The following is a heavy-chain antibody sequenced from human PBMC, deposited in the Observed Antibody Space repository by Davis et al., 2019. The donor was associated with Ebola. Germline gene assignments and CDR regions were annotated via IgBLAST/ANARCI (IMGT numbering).Heavy chain of an antibody. V-gene: IGHV3-7*01. Sequence: PGGSLRLSCAASGFTFSSYWMSWVRQAPGKGLEWVANIKEDGSDKSYVDSAKGRFTISRDNTKNSLYLQMNSLRAEDTAVYYCARLRAAFFHHWGQGTLVTVSS. CDR3: ARLRAAFFHH. J-gene: IGHJ1*01. CDR2: IKEDGSDK. CDR1: GFTFSSYW. D-gene: IGHD3-16*01.